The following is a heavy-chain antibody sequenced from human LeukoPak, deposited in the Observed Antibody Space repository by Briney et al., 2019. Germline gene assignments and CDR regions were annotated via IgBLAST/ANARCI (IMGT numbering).Heavy chain of an antibody. J-gene: IGHJ4*02. CDR3: AKDREGTTFDN. D-gene: IGHD1-7*01. CDR2: IKSKVDDGTT. V-gene: IGHV3-15*01. CDR1: VFIFTYAW. Sequence: GGSLRLSCTASVFIFTYAWMSWVRQAPGKGLEWVGRIKSKVDDGTTDYAAPVKGRFAISRDDSRNMLYLQINSPKTEDTAVYYCAKDREGTTFDNWGQGTLVTVSS.